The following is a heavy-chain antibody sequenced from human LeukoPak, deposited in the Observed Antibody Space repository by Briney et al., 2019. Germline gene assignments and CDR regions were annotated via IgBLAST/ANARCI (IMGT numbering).Heavy chain of an antibody. CDR2: IHTSGST. Sequence: SQTLSLTCTVSGGSISSGSYYWSWIRQPAGKGLEWIGRIHTSGSTSYIPSLESRVTISVDTSKNQFSLKLTSATAADTAVYFCARYGNVPSAHFDYWGQGTLVTVSS. J-gene: IGHJ4*02. V-gene: IGHV4-61*02. D-gene: IGHD2-2*01. CDR3: ARYGNVPSAHFDY. CDR1: GGSISSGSYY.